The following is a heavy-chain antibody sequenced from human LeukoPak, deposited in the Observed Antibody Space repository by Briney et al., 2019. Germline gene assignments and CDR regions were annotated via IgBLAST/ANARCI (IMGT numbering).Heavy chain of an antibody. CDR1: GFTVSRNY. D-gene: IGHD6-19*01. CDR2: IYSGGST. CDR3: ARDSVTGGIAVAGPSDY. J-gene: IGHJ4*02. Sequence: GGSLRLSCAASGFTVSRNYMSWVRQAPGKGLEWVSVIYSGGSTYYADSVKGRFTISRDNSKNTLYLQMNSLRAEDTAVYYCARDSVTGGIAVAGPSDYWGQGTLVTVSS. V-gene: IGHV3-66*01.